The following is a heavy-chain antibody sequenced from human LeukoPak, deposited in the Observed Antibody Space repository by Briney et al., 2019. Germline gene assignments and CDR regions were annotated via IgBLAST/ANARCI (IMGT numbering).Heavy chain of an antibody. CDR3: AKSLSPGDNYYYYGMDV. V-gene: IGHV3-23*01. Sequence: PGGSLRLSCAASGFTFSSDGMRWVRQAPGKGLEWVSGISGSGGSTYYADSVKGRFTISRDNSKNTLYLQMDSLRAEDTAVYFCAKSLSPGDNYYYYGMDVWGKGTTVTVSS. CDR2: ISGSGGST. D-gene: IGHD3-16*01. J-gene: IGHJ6*04. CDR1: GFTFSSDG.